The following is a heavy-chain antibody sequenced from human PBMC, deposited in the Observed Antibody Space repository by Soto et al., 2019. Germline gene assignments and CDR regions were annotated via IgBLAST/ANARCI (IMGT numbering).Heavy chain of an antibody. CDR2: INHSGST. V-gene: IGHV4-34*01. Sequence: QVQLQQWGAGLLKPSETLSLTCAVYGGSFSGYYWSWIRQPPGKGLEWIGEINHSGSTNYNPSLKSRVTISVDTSKNQFSLKLSSVTAADTAVYYCAXXXLXXXXXXXWFDPWGQGTLVTVSS. CDR1: GGSFSGYY. CDR3: AXXXLXXXXXXXWFDP. J-gene: IGHJ5*02.